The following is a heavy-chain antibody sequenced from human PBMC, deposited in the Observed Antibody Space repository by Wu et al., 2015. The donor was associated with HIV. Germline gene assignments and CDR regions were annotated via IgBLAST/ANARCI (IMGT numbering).Heavy chain of an antibody. CDR2: IVPVLGAA. V-gene: IGHV1-69*16. CDR3: ARRELPYYFHY. CDR1: GDTFIKYT. Sequence: QVRLVQSGAEVKKSGSSVKVSCKASGDTFIKYTITWLRQAPGQGFEWMGAIVPVLGAANYAQKFQGRLTMTRSTSINTVYMELTNLRSEDTAVYYCARRELPYYFHYWGQGTRVTVSS. D-gene: IGHD2-21*01. J-gene: IGHJ4*02.